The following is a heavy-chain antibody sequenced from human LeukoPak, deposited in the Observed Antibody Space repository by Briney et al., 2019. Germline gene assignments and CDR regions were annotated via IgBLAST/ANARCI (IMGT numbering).Heavy chain of an antibody. J-gene: IGHJ4*02. D-gene: IGHD3-22*01. CDR1: GYTFANYY. V-gene: IGHV1-46*01. CDR3: AKGAFATYYYDSSGYYPFDY. Sequence: ASVKVSCKASGYTFANYYMHWVRQAPGQGLEWMGIINPSGGSTNYAQKFQGRVTLTRDTSTNTVYMELSSLRSEDTAVYYCAKGAFATYYYDSSGYYPFDYWGQGTLVTVSS. CDR2: INPSGGST.